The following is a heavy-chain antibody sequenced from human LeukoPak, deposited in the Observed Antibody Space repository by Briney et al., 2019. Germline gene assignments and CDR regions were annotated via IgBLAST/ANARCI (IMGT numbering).Heavy chain of an antibody. CDR3: ARDGYGGNDFDY. V-gene: IGHV3-21*01. D-gene: IGHD4-23*01. CDR2: ISSSSSYI. CDR1: GFTFSSYS. Sequence: PGRSLRLSCTASGFTFSSYSMNWVRQAPGKGLEWVSSISSSSSYIYYADSVKGRFTISRDNAKNSLYLQMNSLRAEDTAVYYCARDGYGGNDFDYWGQGTLVTVSS. J-gene: IGHJ4*02.